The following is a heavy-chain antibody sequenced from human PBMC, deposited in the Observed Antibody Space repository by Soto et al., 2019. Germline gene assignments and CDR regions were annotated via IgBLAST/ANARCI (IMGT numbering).Heavy chain of an antibody. Sequence: PSETLSLTCTVSGGSISSSIYYWGWIRQPPGKGLEWIGSIYYSGSTYYNPSLKSRVTISVDTSKNQFSLKLSSVTAADTAVYYCASSYYFGSEVYFDYWGQGTLVTVSS. V-gene: IGHV4-39*01. CDR3: ASSYYFGSEVYFDY. CDR1: GGSISSSIYY. CDR2: IYYSGST. J-gene: IGHJ4*02. D-gene: IGHD3-10*01.